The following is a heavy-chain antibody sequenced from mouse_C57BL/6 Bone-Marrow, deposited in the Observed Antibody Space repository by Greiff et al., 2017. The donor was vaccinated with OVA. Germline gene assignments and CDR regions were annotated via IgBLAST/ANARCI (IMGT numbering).Heavy chain of an antibody. D-gene: IGHD1-1*01. CDR2: IWSGGST. CDR1: GFSLTSYG. V-gene: IGHV2-2*01. CDR3: ARGPTAVALGDV. J-gene: IGHJ1*03. Sequence: QVQLQQSGPGLVQPSQSLSITCTVSGFSLTSYGVHWVRQSPGKGLEWLGVIWSGGSTDYNAAFISRLSISKDNSKSQVFFKMNSLQADDTAIYYCARGPTAVALGDVWGTGTTVTVSS.